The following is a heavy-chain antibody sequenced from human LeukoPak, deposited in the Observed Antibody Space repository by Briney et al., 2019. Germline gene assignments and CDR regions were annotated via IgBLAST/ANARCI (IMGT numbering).Heavy chain of an antibody. CDR3: ARLAYYDSSGYYLFDY. D-gene: IGHD3-22*01. CDR1: GGSISSGSYY. CDR2: IYYSGST. V-gene: IGHV4-39*01. Sequence: SQTLSLTCTVSGGSISSGSYYWGWIRQPPGKGLEWIGSIYYSGSTYYNPSLKSRVTISVDTSKNQFSLKLSSVTAADTAVYYCARLAYYDSSGYYLFDYWGQGTLVTVSS. J-gene: IGHJ4*02.